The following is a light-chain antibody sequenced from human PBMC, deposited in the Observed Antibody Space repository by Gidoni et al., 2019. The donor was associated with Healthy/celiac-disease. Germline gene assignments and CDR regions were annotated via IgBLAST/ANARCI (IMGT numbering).Light chain of an antibody. Sequence: IQMTQSPSTRSASVGDRVTITCRATQSISSWLAWYKQKPGKAPKLLIYKASSLERGVPSRFSGGGPGTEITLTTSSLQPDDLATYYCQQYISYPITFGQGTKLEIK. J-gene: IGKJ2*01. V-gene: IGKV1-5*03. CDR1: QSISSW. CDR3: QQYISYPIT. CDR2: KAS.